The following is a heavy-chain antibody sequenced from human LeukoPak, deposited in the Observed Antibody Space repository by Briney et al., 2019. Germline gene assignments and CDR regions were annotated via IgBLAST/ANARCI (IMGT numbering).Heavy chain of an antibody. CDR2: IKRDGSEK. D-gene: IGHD2-2*01. CDR1: GFTFSSYW. CDR3: ARDSYCSSTSCPGT. V-gene: IGHV3-7*01. Sequence: GSLRLSCAASGFTFSSYWMSWVRQAPGKGLEWVANIKRDGSEKYYVDSVKGRFTISRDNAKNSLYLQMNSLRAEDTAVYYCARDSYCSSTSCPGTWGQGTLVTVSS. J-gene: IGHJ5*02.